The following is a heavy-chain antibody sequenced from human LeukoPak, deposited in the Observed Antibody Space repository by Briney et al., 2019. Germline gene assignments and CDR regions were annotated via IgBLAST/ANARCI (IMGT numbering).Heavy chain of an antibody. J-gene: IGHJ4*02. V-gene: IGHV3-23*01. D-gene: IGHD5-18*01. CDR2: ISGSGGST. CDR3: AKDGGYSSPYYFDY. Sequence: GGSLRLSCAASGFTFDDYAMHWVRQAPGKGLEWVSAISGSGGSTYYADSVKGRFTISRDNSKNTLYLQMNSLRAEDTAVYYCAKDGGYSSPYYFDYWGQGTLVTVSS. CDR1: GFTFDDYA.